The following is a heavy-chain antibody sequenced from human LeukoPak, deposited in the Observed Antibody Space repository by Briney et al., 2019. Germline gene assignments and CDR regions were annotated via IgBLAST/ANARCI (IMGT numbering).Heavy chain of an antibody. J-gene: IGHJ5*01. V-gene: IGHV3-74*01. CDR2: IDDVGSGT. Sequence: GGSLRLSCAVSGFTLSSNWMHWVRQVPGKGLVWVSRIDDVGSGTSYADSVKGRFTISRDDAKNTVYLQMNSLRAEDTAVYYCATVFDFWGQGTLVAVSS. CDR3: ATVFDF. CDR1: GFTLSSNW. D-gene: IGHD2-21*02.